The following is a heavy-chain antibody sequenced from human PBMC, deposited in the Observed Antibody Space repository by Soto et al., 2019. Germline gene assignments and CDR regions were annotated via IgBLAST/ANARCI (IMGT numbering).Heavy chain of an antibody. D-gene: IGHD1-26*01. CDR1: GFTFNTHW. CDR3: ARGGAMGVDY. V-gene: IGHV3-74*01. CDR2: IYFDGITT. J-gene: IGHJ4*02. Sequence: VSLRLSCTASGFTFNTHWMHWVRQAPGKGLVWVSRIYFDGITTNYADSVKGRLTVSRDNAKNTVYLHVNTLRDEDTAVYYCARGGAMGVDYWGQGTLLTVSS.